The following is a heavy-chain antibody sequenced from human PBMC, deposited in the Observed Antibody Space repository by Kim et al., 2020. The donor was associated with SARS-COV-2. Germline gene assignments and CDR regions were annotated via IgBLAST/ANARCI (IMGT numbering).Heavy chain of an antibody. V-gene: IGHV3-23*01. CDR2: ISGSGAST. J-gene: IGHJ4*02. D-gene: IGHD2-21*01. CDR3: AKGEGWGGHTDYFDY. CDR1: GFTFTSSA. Sequence: GGSLRLSCAGSGFTFTSSAMSWVRQPPGKGLEWVSAISGSGASTYSADSVKGRFTISRDNSRNTLYLQMNSLRAEDTAVYYCAKGEGWGGHTDYFDYWGQGTLVTVSS.